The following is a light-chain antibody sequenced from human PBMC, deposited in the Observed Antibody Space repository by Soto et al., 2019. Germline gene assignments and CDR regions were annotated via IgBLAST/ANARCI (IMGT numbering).Light chain of an antibody. V-gene: IGKV3-20*01. CDR3: EYYGTSIT. CDR2: GTS. J-gene: IGKJ4*01. CDR1: QSISNNH. Sequence: EIVLTQSPGTLSLSPGERVTLSCGASQSISNNHLAWYQQKPGQAPRLLIHGTSNRATGIPDRFSGSGSGTDFTLTFSRLEPEDFAVYYCEYYGTSITFGGGTKVDIK.